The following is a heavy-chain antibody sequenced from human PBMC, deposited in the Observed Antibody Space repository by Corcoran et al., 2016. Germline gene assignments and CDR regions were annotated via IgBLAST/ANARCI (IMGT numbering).Heavy chain of an antibody. D-gene: IGHD3-16*01. CDR1: GDSISGSSYY. Sequence: QLQLQESGPGLVKPSETLSLTCTVSGDSISGSSYYWGWVRQPPGKGLEWIGNIYYSGSTYYNPSLKSRVTISLDMSKNQFSLKLTSVTAADTAVYYCAGESPYPRPCLGYWGQGTLVAVSA. V-gene: IGHV4-39*07. CDR2: IYYSGST. J-gene: IGHJ4*02. CDR3: AGESPYPRPCLGY.